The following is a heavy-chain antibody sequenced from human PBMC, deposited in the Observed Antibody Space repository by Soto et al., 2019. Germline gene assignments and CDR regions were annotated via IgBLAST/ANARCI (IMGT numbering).Heavy chain of an antibody. CDR1: GGSISRYY. Sequence: QVQLQESGPGLVKPSETLSLTCTVSGGSISRYYWSWIRQSPGKGLEWIGYVFYSGSSNYNPSPKSRVTISVDTSKNQFSLKLRSVTAADTSGYYCARGRNDLLTGHYDFDYWGQGTLVTVSS. V-gene: IGHV4-59*01. CDR2: VFYSGSS. J-gene: IGHJ4*02. D-gene: IGHD3-9*01. CDR3: ARGRNDLLTGHYDFDY.